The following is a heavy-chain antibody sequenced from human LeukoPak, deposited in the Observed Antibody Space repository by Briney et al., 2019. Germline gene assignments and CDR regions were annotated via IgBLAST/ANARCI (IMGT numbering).Heavy chain of an antibody. D-gene: IGHD6-19*01. CDR1: GGSVSSNSAA. J-gene: IGHJ4*02. Sequence: SQTLSLTCAISGGSVSSNSAAWNWIRQSPSRGLEWLGRTYYRCKRYNDYAVSVKSRITINPDTSKNQFSLQLNSVTPEDTAVYYCARGYSSGWYASDYWGQGTLVTVSS. V-gene: IGHV6-1*01. CDR2: TYYRCKRYN. CDR3: ARGYSSGWYASDY.